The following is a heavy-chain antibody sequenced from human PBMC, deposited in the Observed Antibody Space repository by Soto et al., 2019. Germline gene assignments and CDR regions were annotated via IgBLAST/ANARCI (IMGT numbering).Heavy chain of an antibody. V-gene: IGHV4-39*01. J-gene: IGHJ4*02. Sequence: SETLSLTCTVSGGSISSSSYYWGWIRQPPGKGLEWIGSIYYSGSTYYNPSLKSRVTISVDTSKNQFSRKLSSVTAADTAVYYCARQTYYYDSSGYYSLGYFDYWGQGTLVTVSS. D-gene: IGHD3-22*01. CDR3: ARQTYYYDSSGYYSLGYFDY. CDR1: GGSISSSSYY. CDR2: IYYSGST.